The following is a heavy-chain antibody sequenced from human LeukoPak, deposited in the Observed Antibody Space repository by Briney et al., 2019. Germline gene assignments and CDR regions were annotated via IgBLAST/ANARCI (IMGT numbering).Heavy chain of an antibody. D-gene: IGHD5-24*01. Sequence: GGSLRLSCAASGFTFSSYAMSWVRQAPGKGLEWVSAISGSGGSTYYADSVKGRFTISRDNSKNTLYLQMNSLRAEDTAVYYCAKGRRGGMATIGTLDYWGQGTLVTVSS. CDR3: AKGRRGGMATIGTLDY. V-gene: IGHV3-23*01. J-gene: IGHJ4*02. CDR2: ISGSGGST. CDR1: GFTFSSYA.